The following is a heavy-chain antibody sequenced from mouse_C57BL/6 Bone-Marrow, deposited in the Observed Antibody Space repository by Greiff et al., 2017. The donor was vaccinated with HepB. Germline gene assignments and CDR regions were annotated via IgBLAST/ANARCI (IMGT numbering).Heavy chain of an antibody. CDR3: ARILRRGAMDY. Sequence: VKLQQSGAELVKPGASVKLSCKASGYTFTSYWMHWVKQRPGQGLEWIGMIHPNSGSTNYNEKFKSKATLTVDKSSSTAYMQLSSLTSEDSAVYYCARILRRGAMDYWGQGTSVTVSS. D-gene: IGHD2-12*01. V-gene: IGHV1-64*01. J-gene: IGHJ4*01. CDR2: IHPNSGST. CDR1: GYTFTSYW.